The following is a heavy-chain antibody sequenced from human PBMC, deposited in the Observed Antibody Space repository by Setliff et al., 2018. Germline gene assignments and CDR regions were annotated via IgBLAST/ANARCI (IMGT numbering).Heavy chain of an antibody. CDR3: VRGLQAGSWEPYYFDS. V-gene: IGHV4-34*01. D-gene: IGHD3-10*01. J-gene: IGHJ4*02. Sequence: KSSETLSLTCAVYGGSFSGYVWTFIRQSPGKGLEWIGGINHAGRTNYNPSLGSRVSILVDTSKNQFSLKLTSATVADTAVYYCVRGLQAGSWEPYYFDSWGRGTLVTVSS. CDR1: GGSFSGYV. CDR2: INHAGRT.